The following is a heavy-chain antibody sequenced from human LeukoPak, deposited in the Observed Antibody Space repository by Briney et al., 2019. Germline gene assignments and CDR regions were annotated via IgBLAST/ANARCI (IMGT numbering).Heavy chain of an antibody. CDR1: GYTFTSYG. CDR3: AQGTSVVGATVDY. J-gene: IGHJ4*02. D-gene: IGHD1-26*01. Sequence: GASVKVSCKASGYTFTSYGISWVRQAPGQGLEWMGGIIPIFGTANYAQKFQGRVTITADKSTSTAYMELSSLRSEDTAVYYCAQGTSVVGATVDYWGQGTLVTVSS. V-gene: IGHV1-69*06. CDR2: IIPIFGTA.